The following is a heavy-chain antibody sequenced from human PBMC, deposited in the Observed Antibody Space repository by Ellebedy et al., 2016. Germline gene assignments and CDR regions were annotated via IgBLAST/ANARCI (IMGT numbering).Heavy chain of an antibody. J-gene: IGHJ4*02. V-gene: IGHV3-23*01. Sequence: GGSLRLXCAASGFTFSTYAMTWVRQAPGKGLEWVSTISGSGGNIYYADSVKGRFTISRDNSKKTLNLQMNSLRAEDTALYYCTYSSSCDYWGQGTLVTVSS. CDR3: TYSSSCDY. CDR2: ISGSGGNI. D-gene: IGHD6-6*01. CDR1: GFTFSTYA.